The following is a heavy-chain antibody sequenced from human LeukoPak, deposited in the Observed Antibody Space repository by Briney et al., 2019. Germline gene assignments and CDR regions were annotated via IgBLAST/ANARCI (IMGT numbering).Heavy chain of an antibody. CDR3: ASVVVPAAMGEIVNWFDP. V-gene: IGHV1-69*13. D-gene: IGHD2-2*01. CDR2: IIPIFGTA. CDR1: GGTFSSYA. Sequence: SVKVSCKASGGTFSSYAISWVRQAPGQGLEWMGGIIPIFGTANYAQKFQGRVTITADESTSTAYMELSSLRSEDTTVYYCASVVVPAAMGEIVNWFDPWGQGTLVTVSS. J-gene: IGHJ5*02.